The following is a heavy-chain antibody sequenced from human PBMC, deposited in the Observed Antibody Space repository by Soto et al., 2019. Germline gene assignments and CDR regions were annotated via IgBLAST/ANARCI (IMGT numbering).Heavy chain of an antibody. J-gene: IGHJ4*02. V-gene: IGHV1-2*02. CDR3: ARWGPWFKFDY. D-gene: IGHD3-10*01. CDR1: GYTFTGYY. CDR2: INPNSGGT. Sequence: QVQLVQSGAEVKKPGASVKVSCKASGYTFTGYYMHWVRPAPGQGLAWMGWINPNSGGTIYAQKFPGRVTMTRDTSSSTAYMELSRLRSDDTAVYYCARWGPWFKFDYWGQGTLVTVSS.